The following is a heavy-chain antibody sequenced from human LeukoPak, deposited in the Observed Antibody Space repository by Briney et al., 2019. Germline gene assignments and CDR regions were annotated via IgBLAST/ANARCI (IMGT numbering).Heavy chain of an antibody. D-gene: IGHD2-2*01. CDR1: GFTFSSYA. Sequence: GGSLRLSCAASGFTFSSYAMHWVRQAPGKGLEWVSSISDSAGATYYADSVRGRFTISRDNSGSTLYLQMNSLRADDTAVYYCAKGGSTAWTAVDYWGQGTLVTVSS. CDR2: ISDSAGAT. V-gene: IGHV3-23*01. CDR3: AKGGSTAWTAVDY. J-gene: IGHJ4*02.